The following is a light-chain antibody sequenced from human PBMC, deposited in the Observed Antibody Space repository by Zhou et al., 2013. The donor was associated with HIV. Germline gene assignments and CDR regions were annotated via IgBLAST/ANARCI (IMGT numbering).Light chain of an antibody. V-gene: IGKV1-13*02. J-gene: IGKJ1*01. CDR1: QGVSSA. CDR3: QQLHAFPRT. Sequence: AIQLTQSPSSLSASVGDRVSITCRASQGVSSALAWYQQKPGRAPNLLINGASTLESGVPSRFSGSGSGTDFSLTITALQPEDFATYYCQQLHAFPRTFGQGPRWK. CDR2: GAS.